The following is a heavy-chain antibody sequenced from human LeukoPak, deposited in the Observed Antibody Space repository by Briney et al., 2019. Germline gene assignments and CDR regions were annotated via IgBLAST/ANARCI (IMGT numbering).Heavy chain of an antibody. J-gene: IGHJ5*02. CDR1: GGSISSYY. CDR3: ARDRGYCSGGSCYNWFDP. CDR2: IYTSGGT. D-gene: IGHD2-15*01. V-gene: IGHV4-4*07. Sequence: SETLSLTCTVSGGSISSYYWSWIRQPAGKGLEWIGRIYTSGGTNYNPSLKSRVTMSVDTSKNQFSLKLSSVTAADTAVYYCARDRGYCSGGSCYNWFDPWGQGTLVTVSS.